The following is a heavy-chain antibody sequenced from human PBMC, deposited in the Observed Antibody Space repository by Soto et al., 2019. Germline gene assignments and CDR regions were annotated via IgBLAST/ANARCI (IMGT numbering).Heavy chain of an antibody. Sequence: PGGSLRLSCAASGFTLSTYRVNWVRQAPGKGLEWVSSISRSSGDKYYADSVKGRFSISRDNAKKSLYLQMNSLRAEDTAVYYCARDITSNWLDAWGQGSLVTVSS. V-gene: IGHV3-21*01. CDR2: ISRSSGDK. J-gene: IGHJ5*02. CDR3: ARDITSNWLDA. CDR1: GFTLSTYR.